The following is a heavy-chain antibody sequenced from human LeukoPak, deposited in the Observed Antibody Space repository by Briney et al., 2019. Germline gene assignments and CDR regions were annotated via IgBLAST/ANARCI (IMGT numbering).Heavy chain of an antibody. CDR3: ATVIGPQTTVTTDNWFDP. V-gene: IGHV1-2*02. CDR2: INPNSGDT. J-gene: IGHJ5*02. D-gene: IGHD4-11*01. Sequence: ASVKVSCKASGYTFTGYYMHWVRQAPGQGLEWMGWINPNSGDTNYAQKFQGRVTMTRDTSISTAYMELSSLRSGDTAVYYCATVIGPQTTVTTDNWFDPWGQGTLVTVSS. CDR1: GYTFTGYY.